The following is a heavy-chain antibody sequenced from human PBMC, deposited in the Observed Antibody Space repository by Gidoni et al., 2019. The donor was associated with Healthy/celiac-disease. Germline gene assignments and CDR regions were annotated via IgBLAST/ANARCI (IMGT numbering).Heavy chain of an antibody. CDR3: VKDKQQWLVHVLFDY. V-gene: IGHV3-64D*06. CDR2: ISSNGGST. Sequence: EVQLVESGGGLVQPGGSRRLSCSASVFTSSSYAMHWVRQAPGKGLEYVSAISSNGGSTYYADSVKGRFTISRDNSKNTLYLQMSSLRAEDTAVYYCVKDKQQWLVHVLFDYWGQGTLVTVSS. J-gene: IGHJ4*02. D-gene: IGHD6-19*01. CDR1: VFTSSSYA.